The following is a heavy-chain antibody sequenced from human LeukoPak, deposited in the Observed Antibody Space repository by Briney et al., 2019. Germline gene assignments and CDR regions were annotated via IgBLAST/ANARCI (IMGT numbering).Heavy chain of an antibody. V-gene: IGHV4-59*11. Sequence: SEPLSLTCTVSGGSLSGHYWSWIRQPPGKRLEWIGYVSYTGRTKYNPSLQSRVTILIETSKTQFSLKLTSVTSADTDVYSCARLLDNDISGDPDTFDVWGQGTTVIVSS. CDR1: GGSLSGHY. CDR3: ARLLDNDISGDPDTFDV. D-gene: IGHD3-22*01. CDR2: VSYTGRT. J-gene: IGHJ3*01.